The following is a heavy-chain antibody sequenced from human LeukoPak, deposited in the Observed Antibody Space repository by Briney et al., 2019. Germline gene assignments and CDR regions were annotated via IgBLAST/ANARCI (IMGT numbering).Heavy chain of an antibody. CDR3: AKGSAHYWSGYQYDYYYYMDV. J-gene: IGHJ6*03. Sequence: GGSLRLSCAASGFTFSSYAMSWVRQAPGTGLEWVSVISGSGGSSYYADSVKGRFTISRDNSKNTLYLQMNSLSAEDTAIYYCAKGSAHYWSGYQYDYYYYMDVWGKGTTVTVSS. D-gene: IGHD3-3*02. CDR1: GFTFSSYA. CDR2: ISGSGGSS. V-gene: IGHV3-23*01.